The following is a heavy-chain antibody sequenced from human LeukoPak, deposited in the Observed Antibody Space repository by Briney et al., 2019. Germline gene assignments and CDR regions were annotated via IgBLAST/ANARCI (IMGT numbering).Heavy chain of an antibody. J-gene: IGHJ5*02. CDR3: ARGLVVTPSNWFDR. D-gene: IGHD3-22*01. CDR2: IYSSGST. Sequence: SSETLSLTCTVSGGSISSGSYYWSWIRQPAGKGLEWIGRIYSSGSTNYNPSLKSRVTISVDTSKKQFSLKLTSVTAADTAVYYCARGLVVTPSNWFDRWGQGNLVTVSS. V-gene: IGHV4-61*02. CDR1: GGSISSGSYY.